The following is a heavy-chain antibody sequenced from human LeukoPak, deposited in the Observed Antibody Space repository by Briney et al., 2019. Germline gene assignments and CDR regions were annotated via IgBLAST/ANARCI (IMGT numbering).Heavy chain of an antibody. V-gene: IGHV3-30-3*01. CDR1: GFTFNNYA. CDR2: ISYDGSNK. Sequence: GGSLRLSCAASGFTFNNYAMHWVRQAPGKGLEWVAVISYDGSNKYYADSVKGRFTISRDNSKNTLYLQMNSLRAEDTAVYYCARERVPSGSYGFYGMDVWGQGTTVTVSS. CDR3: ARERVPSGSYGFYGMDV. D-gene: IGHD1-26*01. J-gene: IGHJ6*02.